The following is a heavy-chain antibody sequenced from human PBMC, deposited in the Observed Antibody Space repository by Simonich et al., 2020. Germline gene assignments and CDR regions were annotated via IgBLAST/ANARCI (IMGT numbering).Heavy chain of an antibody. D-gene: IGHD6-13*01. V-gene: IGHV1-2*02. J-gene: IGHJ1*01. Sequence: QVQLVQSGAEVKKPGASVKVSCKASGYTFTGYYMHWVRQDPGQGLEWMVWNNPNRGGANNAQKFQGRVNMPRDTSISTAYMELSRLRSDDTAVYYCARSHIAAAGTGYFQHWGQGTLVTVSS. CDR1: GYTFTGYY. CDR2: NNPNRGGA. CDR3: ARSHIAAAGTGYFQH.